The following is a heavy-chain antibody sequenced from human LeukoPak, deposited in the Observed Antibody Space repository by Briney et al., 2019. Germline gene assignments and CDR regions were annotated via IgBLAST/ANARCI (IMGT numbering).Heavy chain of an antibody. CDR2: ISAKNGNT. D-gene: IGHD1-26*01. CDR3: ARDTEWEKNPDYFDC. V-gene: IGHV1-18*01. J-gene: IGHJ4*02. CDR1: GYTFNRYG. Sequence: ASVKVSCKASGYTFNRYGISWVRQAPEQGLEWMGWISAKNGNTIYAQKVQGRVTMTTDTSTSTAYMELRSLRSDDTGIYYCARDTEWEKNPDYFDCWGQGTLVTVSS.